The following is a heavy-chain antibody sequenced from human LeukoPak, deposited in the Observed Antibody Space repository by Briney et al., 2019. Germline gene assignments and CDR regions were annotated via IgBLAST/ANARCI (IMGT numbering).Heavy chain of an antibody. CDR1: GFTFSSYG. D-gene: IGHD2-15*01. V-gene: IGHV3-30*18. CDR2: ISYDGGNK. CDR3: AKAIVVVVAAKSYYYYGMDV. Sequence: GGSLRLSCAASGFTFSSYGMHWVRQAPGKGLEWVAVISYDGGNKYYADSVKGRFTISRDNSKNTLYLQMNSLRAEDTAVYYCAKAIVVVVAAKSYYYYGMDVWGKGTTVTVSS. J-gene: IGHJ6*04.